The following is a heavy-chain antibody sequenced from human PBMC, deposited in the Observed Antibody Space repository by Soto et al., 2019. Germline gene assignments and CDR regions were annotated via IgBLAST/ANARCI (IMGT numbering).Heavy chain of an antibody. CDR1: GYTFTGYY. J-gene: IGHJ4*02. CDR3: AREGYSSSWYQKFEFDY. D-gene: IGHD6-13*01. V-gene: IGHV1-2*02. CDR2: INPNSGGT. Sequence: QVQLVQSGAEVKKPGASVKVSCKASGYTFTGYYMHWVRQAPGQGLEWMGWINPNSGGTNYAQKFQGGVTMTRDTSISTAYMELSRLRSDDTAVYYCAREGYSSSWYQKFEFDYWGQGTLVTVSS.